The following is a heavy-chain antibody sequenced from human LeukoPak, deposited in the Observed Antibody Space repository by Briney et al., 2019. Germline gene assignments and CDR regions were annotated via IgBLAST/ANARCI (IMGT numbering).Heavy chain of an antibody. J-gene: IGHJ4*02. CDR2: IYSGGKT. V-gene: IGHV3-53*01. CDR3: ARINYYDGSGFYRDY. Sequence: QRGGSLRLSCAASGFTLSGYNMNWVRQAPGKGLEWVSVIYSGGKTYYADSVKGRFTISRDDSKNTLHLQMNSLRAEDTAVYYCARINYYDGSGFYRDYWGQGTLVTVSS. CDR1: GFTLSGYN. D-gene: IGHD3-22*01.